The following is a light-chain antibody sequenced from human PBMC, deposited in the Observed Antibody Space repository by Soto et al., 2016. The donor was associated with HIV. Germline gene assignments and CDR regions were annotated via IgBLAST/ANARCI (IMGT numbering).Light chain of an antibody. Sequence: DIRMTQSPSSLSASIGDRVTITCRASQAIGNSLAWYQQKPGKAPKVLVYVASRLETGVPSRFSGSGSGTDYTLAISSLQPEDFATYYCQQYYNTPLTFGGGTKVEIK. CDR1: QAIGNS. CDR2: VAS. CDR3: QQYYNTPLT. V-gene: IGKV1-NL1*01. J-gene: IGKJ4*01.